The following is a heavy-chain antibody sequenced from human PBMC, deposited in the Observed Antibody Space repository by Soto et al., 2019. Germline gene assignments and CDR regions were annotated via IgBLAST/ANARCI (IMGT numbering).Heavy chain of an antibody. CDR2: IKSKTDGGTT. J-gene: IGHJ6*02. V-gene: IGHV3-15*01. CDR1: GFTFSNAW. Sequence: GSLRLSCAASGFTFSNAWMSWVRQAPGKGLEWVGRIKSKTDGGTTDYAAPVKGRFTISRDDSKNTLYLQMNSLKTEDTAVYYCTTDPAPESPYGMDVWGQGTTVTVSS. CDR3: TTDPAPESPYGMDV.